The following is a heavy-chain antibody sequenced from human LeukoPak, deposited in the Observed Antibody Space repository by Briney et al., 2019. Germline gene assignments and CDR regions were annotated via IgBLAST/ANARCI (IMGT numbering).Heavy chain of an antibody. CDR1: GFTVSSNY. J-gene: IGHJ6*02. V-gene: IGHV3-53*04. CDR2: IYSGGST. D-gene: IGHD4/OR15-4a*01. Sequence: GGSLRLSCAASGFTVSSNYMSWVRQAPGKGLEWVSVIYSGGSTYYADSVKGRFTISRHNSKNTLYLQMNSLRAEDTAVYYCATSYPPGTIYYGMDVWGQGTTVTVSS. CDR3: ATSYPPGTIYYGMDV.